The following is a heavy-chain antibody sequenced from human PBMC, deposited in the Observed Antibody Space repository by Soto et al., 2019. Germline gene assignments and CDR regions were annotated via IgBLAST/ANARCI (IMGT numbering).Heavy chain of an antibody. CDR3: ANSLGYGYPIGY. CDR1: GYTFTSYA. V-gene: IGHV1-3*01. CDR2: INAGNGNT. D-gene: IGHD5-18*01. J-gene: IGHJ4*02. Sequence: GASVKVSCKASGYTFTSYAMHWVRQAPGQRLEWMGWINAGNGNTKYSQKFQGRVTITRDTSASTAYMELSSLRSEDTAVYYCANSLGYGYPIGYWGQGTLVTVSS.